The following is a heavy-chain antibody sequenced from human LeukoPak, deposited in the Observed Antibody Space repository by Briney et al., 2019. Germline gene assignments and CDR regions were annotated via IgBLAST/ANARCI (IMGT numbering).Heavy chain of an antibody. CDR3: ARDWSGYYNFDY. CDR2: ISYDGSNK. D-gene: IGHD3-3*01. Sequence: PGRSLRLSCAASGFTFSSYAMRWVRQAPGKGLEWVAVISYDGSNKYYADSVKGRFTISRDNSKNTLYLQMNSLRAEDTAVYYCARDWSGYYNFDYWGQGTLVTVSS. CDR1: GFTFSSYA. J-gene: IGHJ4*02. V-gene: IGHV3-30-3*01.